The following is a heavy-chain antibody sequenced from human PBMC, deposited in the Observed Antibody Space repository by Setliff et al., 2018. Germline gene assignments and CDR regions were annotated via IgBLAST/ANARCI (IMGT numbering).Heavy chain of an antibody. CDR2: IYTTWST. J-gene: IGHJ4*02. Sequence: SETLSLTCTVSGGSVGNSFYYWNWIRQPAGKGLEWIGRIYTTWSTNYNPSLRSRVSISLDTSKSQFFLKVRSVTAADTAVYYCARDRGSNNSPEDFDYWGLGTLVTVSS. CDR3: ARDRGSNNSPEDFDY. D-gene: IGHD1-1*01. CDR1: GGSVGNSFYY. V-gene: IGHV4-61*02.